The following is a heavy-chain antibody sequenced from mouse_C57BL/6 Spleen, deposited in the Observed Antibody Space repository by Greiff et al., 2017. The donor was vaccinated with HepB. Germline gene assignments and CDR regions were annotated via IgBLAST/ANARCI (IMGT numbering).Heavy chain of an antibody. CDR3: ARGDYSNYGGYFDV. D-gene: IGHD2-5*01. J-gene: IGHJ1*03. CDR2: IDPANGNT. V-gene: IGHV14-3*01. Sequence: EVMLVESVAELVRPGASVKLSCTASGFNIKNTYMHWVKQRPEQGLEWIGRIDPANGNTKYAPKFQGKATITADTSSNTAYLQLSSLTSEDTAIYYCARGDYSNYGGYFDVWGTGTTVTVSS. CDR1: GFNIKNTY.